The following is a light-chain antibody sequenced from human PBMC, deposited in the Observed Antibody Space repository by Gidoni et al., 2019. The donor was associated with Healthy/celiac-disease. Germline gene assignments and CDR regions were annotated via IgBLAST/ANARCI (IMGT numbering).Light chain of an antibody. V-gene: IGKV3-20*01. J-gene: IGKJ1*01. CDR3: QQYGSSPWT. CDR2: GAS. CDR1: QRVSSSY. Sequence: ELVLTQSPGTLSLSPGERATLSCRASQRVSSSYLAWYQQKPGQAPRLLIYGASSRATGIPDRFSGSGSGTDFTLTISRLEPEDFAVYYCQQYGSSPWTFXXXTKVEIK.